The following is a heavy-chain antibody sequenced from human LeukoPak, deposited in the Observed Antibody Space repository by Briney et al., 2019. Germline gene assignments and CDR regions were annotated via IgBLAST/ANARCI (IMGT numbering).Heavy chain of an antibody. V-gene: IGHV1-69*13. D-gene: IGHD5-24*01. Sequence: ASVKVSCKASGGTFSSYAISWVRQAPGQGLEWMGGIIPIFGTANYAQKFHGRVTITADESTSTAYMELSSLRSEDTAVYYCAREWPFATIDYWGQGTLVTVSS. CDR3: AREWPFATIDY. CDR2: IIPIFGTA. J-gene: IGHJ4*02. CDR1: GGTFSSYA.